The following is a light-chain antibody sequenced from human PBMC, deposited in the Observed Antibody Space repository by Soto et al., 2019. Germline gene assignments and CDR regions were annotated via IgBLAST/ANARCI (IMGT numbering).Light chain of an antibody. Sequence: DNPLTQSPSSLSASVGDRVTITCRARHSINDWLAWYQQKPGKAPKLLIYDASSLESGVPSRFSGGGSGTEFSLTISSLQPDDFATYYCQHYNSYSEAFGQGTRLEIK. CDR1: HSINDW. V-gene: IGKV1-5*01. CDR3: QHYNSYSEA. J-gene: IGKJ5*01. CDR2: DAS.